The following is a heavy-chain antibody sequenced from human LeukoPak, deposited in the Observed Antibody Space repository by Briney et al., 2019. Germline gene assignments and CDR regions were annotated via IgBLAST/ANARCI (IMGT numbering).Heavy chain of an antibody. CDR2: INTSTGNP. Sequence: ASVKVFCKASGYTFTSYAMNWVRQAPGQGLEWMGWINTSTGNPTYAQGFTGRFVFSLDTSVSAAYLQISSLKAEDTAVYYCARVGIQEGEPIWGQGTLVTVSS. V-gene: IGHV7-4-1*02. CDR1: GYTFTSYA. CDR3: ARVGIQEGEPI. D-gene: IGHD3-16*01. J-gene: IGHJ4*02.